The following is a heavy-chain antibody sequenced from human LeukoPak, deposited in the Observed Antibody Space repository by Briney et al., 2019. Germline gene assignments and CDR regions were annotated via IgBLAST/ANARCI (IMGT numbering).Heavy chain of an antibody. J-gene: IGHJ4*02. Sequence: ASVKLSCKASGYTFTGYFLHWVRQAPGQGLEWMGWINPNSGGTNYAQKFQGRVTMTGDTSISTAYMELSRLTSDDTAIYFCAGRPDTAVVPIFDYWGQGTLVTVSS. V-gene: IGHV1-2*02. D-gene: IGHD5-18*01. CDR1: GYTFTGYF. CDR3: AGRPDTAVVPIFDY. CDR2: INPNSGGT.